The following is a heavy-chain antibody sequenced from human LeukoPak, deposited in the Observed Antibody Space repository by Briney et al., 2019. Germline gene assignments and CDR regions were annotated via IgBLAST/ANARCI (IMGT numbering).Heavy chain of an antibody. CDR1: GFTFSDYY. CDR3: ARGSSGWESDAFDI. Sequence: PGGSLRLSCAASGFTFSDYYMSWIRQAPGKGLEWVSYISSSGSTIYYADSVKGRSSISRDNAKNSLYLQMNSLRAEDTAVYYCARGSSGWESDAFDIWGQGTMVTVSS. J-gene: IGHJ3*02. D-gene: IGHD6-19*01. V-gene: IGHV3-11*01. CDR2: ISSSGSTI.